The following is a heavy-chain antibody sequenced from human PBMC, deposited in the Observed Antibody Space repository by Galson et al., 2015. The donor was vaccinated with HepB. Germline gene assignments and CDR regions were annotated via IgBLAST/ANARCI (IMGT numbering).Heavy chain of an antibody. CDR2: IHYSGST. J-gene: IGHJ4*02. CDR3: ARGTAPRPGY. D-gene: IGHD6-6*01. CDR1: NSSISDYY. Sequence: SETLSLTCTVSNSSISDYYWSWTRQAPGKGLEWIGYIHYSGSTHYNPSLESRVTVSVDSSKNQFSLKLTSVTAADTAVYYCARGTAPRPGYWGQGTLVTVSS. V-gene: IGHV4-59*01.